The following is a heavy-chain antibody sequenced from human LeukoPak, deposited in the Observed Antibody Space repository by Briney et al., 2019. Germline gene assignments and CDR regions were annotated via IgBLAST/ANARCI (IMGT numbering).Heavy chain of an antibody. CDR3: AKDKTTGGMIAVDGPPDY. Sequence: PGGSLRLSCAASGFTFSSYWMHWVRQAPGKGLVWVSRINSDGSSTSYADSVKGRFTISRDNAKNTLYLQMNSLRAEDTAVYYCAKDKTTGGMIAVDGPPDYWGQGTLVTVSS. CDR2: INSDGSST. V-gene: IGHV3-74*01. J-gene: IGHJ4*02. D-gene: IGHD3-22*01. CDR1: GFTFSSYW.